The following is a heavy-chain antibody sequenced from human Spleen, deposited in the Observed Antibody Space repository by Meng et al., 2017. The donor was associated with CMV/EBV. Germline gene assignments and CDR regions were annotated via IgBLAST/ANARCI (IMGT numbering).Heavy chain of an antibody. CDR3: ARDGFGGRTDAFDI. J-gene: IGHJ3*02. CDR2: INPNSGDT. D-gene: IGHD3-10*01. Sequence: ASVKVSCKASGYSFTGYSIHWMRQAPGQGLEWMAWINPNSGDTKYAQNFQGRVTVTGDTSISTVYLDLSSLRNDDTALYYCARDGFGGRTDAFDIWGQGTMVTVSS. CDR1: GYSFTGYS. V-gene: IGHV1-2*02.